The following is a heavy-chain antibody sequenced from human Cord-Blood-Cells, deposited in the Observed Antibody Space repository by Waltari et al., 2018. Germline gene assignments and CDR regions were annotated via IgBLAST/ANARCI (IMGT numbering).Heavy chain of an antibody. Sequence: EVQLVQSGAEVKKHGESLKISCRGSGYSFTSYWIGWVRQMPGKGLEWMGIIYPGDSDTRYSPSFQGQVTISADKSISTAYLQWSSLKASDTAMYYCARLSKYSSSWYSAFDIWGQGTMVTVSS. V-gene: IGHV5-51*01. D-gene: IGHD6-13*01. CDR1: GYSFTSYW. J-gene: IGHJ3*02. CDR3: ARLSKYSSSWYSAFDI. CDR2: IYPGDSDT.